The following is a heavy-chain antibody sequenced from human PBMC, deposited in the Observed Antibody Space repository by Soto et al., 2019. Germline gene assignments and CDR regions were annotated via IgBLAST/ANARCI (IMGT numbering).Heavy chain of an antibody. CDR1: GYTFASYD. CDR2: MNPNSGNT. V-gene: IGHV1-8*01. J-gene: IGHJ4*02. D-gene: IGHD6-19*01. CDR3: ARVSSIASTKWVAGRALGY. Sequence: QVQLVQSGAEVKKPGASVKVSCKASGYTFASYDINWVRQATGQGLEWMGWMNPNSGNTGYAQKFQGRVTMTRNTSISTAYMELSSLRSEDTAVYYCARVSSIASTKWVAGRALGYWGQGTLVTVSS.